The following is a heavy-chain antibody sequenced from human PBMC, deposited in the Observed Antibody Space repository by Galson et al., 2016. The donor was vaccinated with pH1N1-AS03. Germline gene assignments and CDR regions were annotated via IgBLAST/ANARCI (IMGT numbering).Heavy chain of an antibody. V-gene: IGHV1-3*01. CDR2: INAGTGDT. Sequence: SVKVSCKASGYTITSYAMHWVRQAPGQRFEWMGWINAGTGDTKFSQKFQGRVTLTRDTSASTVYMGLSSLTSEDTAVYYCARDFGGSFSPFYGMDVWGQGTTVTVSS. D-gene: IGHD3-16*01. CDR3: ARDFGGSFSPFYGMDV. J-gene: IGHJ6*02. CDR1: GYTITSYA.